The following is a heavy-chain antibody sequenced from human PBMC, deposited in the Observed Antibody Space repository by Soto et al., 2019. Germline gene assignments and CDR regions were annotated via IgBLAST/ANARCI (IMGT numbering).Heavy chain of an antibody. Sequence: PWESLKISCQGSGYSFSGYWIGWVRQVPGKGLEWMAIIYPGDSNTRYSPSFQGQVTISADKSIRTAYLQWSRLKASDSGMYYCAIGFSSSWYEPEDWGQGTQVTVSS. V-gene: IGHV5-51*01. CDR3: AIGFSSSWYEPED. CDR1: GYSFSGYW. D-gene: IGHD6-13*01. CDR2: IYPGDSNT. J-gene: IGHJ4*02.